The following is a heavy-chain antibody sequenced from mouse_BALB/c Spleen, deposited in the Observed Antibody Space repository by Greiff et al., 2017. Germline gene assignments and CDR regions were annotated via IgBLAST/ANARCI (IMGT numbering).Heavy chain of an antibody. CDR1: GFNIKDYY. CDR2: IDPANGNT. V-gene: IGHV14-3*02. Sequence: VQLQQSGAELVRPGASVKLSCTASGFNIKDYYMHWVKQRPEQGLEWIGRIDPANGNTKYDPKFQGKATITADTSSNTAYLQLSSLTSEDTAVYYCATSKGYDGYLDYWGQGTTLTVSS. D-gene: IGHD2-2*01. CDR3: ATSKGYDGYLDY. J-gene: IGHJ2*01.